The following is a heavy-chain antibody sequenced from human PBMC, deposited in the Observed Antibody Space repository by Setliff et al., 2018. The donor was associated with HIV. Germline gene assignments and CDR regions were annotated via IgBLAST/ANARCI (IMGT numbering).Heavy chain of an antibody. D-gene: IGHD6-6*01. Sequence: ASVKVSCKASGYTFTNYAISWIRQAPGQGLEWLGWISGYKGNTNYAQKLQGRVTMTSETSTSTAYMELRSLRSDDTAVYYCARGRISVEAAPLGWFDPWGQGTLVTVSS. V-gene: IGHV1-18*01. CDR1: GYTFTNYA. CDR2: ISGYKGNT. J-gene: IGHJ5*02. CDR3: ARGRISVEAAPLGWFDP.